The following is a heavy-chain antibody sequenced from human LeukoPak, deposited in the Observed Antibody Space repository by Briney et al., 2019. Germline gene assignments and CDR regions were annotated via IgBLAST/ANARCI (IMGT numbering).Heavy chain of an antibody. CDR2: ISSSGSTI. D-gene: IGHD3-10*01. CDR3: ARGVITMVRGPGNAFDI. CDR1: GFTFSWYG. V-gene: IGHV3-48*03. Sequence: GGSLRLSCLGSGFTFSWYGMNWVRQAPGKGLEWVSYISSSGSTIYYADSVKGRFTISRDNAKNSLYLQMNSLRAEDTAVYYCARGVITMVRGPGNAFDIWGQGTMVTVSS. J-gene: IGHJ3*02.